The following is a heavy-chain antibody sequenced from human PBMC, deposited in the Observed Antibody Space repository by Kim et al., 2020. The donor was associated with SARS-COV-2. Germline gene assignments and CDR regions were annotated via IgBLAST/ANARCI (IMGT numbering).Heavy chain of an antibody. V-gene: IGHV4-59*01. CDR2: IYYSGST. Sequence: SETLSLTCTVSGGSISSYYWSWIRQPPGKGLEWIGYIYYSGSTNYNPSLKSRVTISVDTSKNQFSLKLSSVTAADTAVYYCARGGQWLAIDYWGQGTLVTVSS. CDR3: ARGGQWLAIDY. J-gene: IGHJ4*02. CDR1: GGSISSYY. D-gene: IGHD6-19*01.